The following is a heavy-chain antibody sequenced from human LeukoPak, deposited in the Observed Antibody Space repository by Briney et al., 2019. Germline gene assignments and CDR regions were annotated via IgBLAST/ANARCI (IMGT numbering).Heavy chain of an antibody. V-gene: IGHV3-48*01. Sequence: GGSLRPSCAASGFTFSSYSMNWVRQAPGKGLEWVSYISSSSSTIYYADSVKGRFTISRDNAKNSLYLQMNSLRPPDTPLPSPARDTILDYWGQGTLVTVSS. CDR1: GFTFSSYS. J-gene: IGHJ4*02. CDR3: ARDTILDY. CDR2: ISSSSSTI. D-gene: IGHD2-21*01.